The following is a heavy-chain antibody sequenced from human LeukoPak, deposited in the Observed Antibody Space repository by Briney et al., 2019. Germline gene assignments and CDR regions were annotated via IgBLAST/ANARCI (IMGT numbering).Heavy chain of an antibody. J-gene: IGHJ4*02. CDR3: ARRELAGSTAYFDY. V-gene: IGHV1-46*01. CDR2: INPSGGST. Sequence: ASVKVSCTASGNTFTSYYMHWVRQAPGQGLEWMGIINPSGGSTNYAQDFQGRVTMTRDTSTSTVYMELSSLRSEDTAVYYCARRELAGSTAYFDYWGQGTLVTVSS. D-gene: IGHD1-26*01. CDR1: GNTFTSYY.